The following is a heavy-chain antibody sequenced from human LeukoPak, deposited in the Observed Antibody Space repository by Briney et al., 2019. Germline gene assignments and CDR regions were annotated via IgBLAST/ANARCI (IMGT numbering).Heavy chain of an antibody. Sequence: SETLSLTCTVSGGSISSSSYYWGWIRQPPGKGLEWIGSIYYSGSTYYNPSLKSRVTISVDTSKNQFSLKLSSVTAADTAVYYCARGLSRGYDYVWGSYRYPYMDVWGKGTTVTVSS. D-gene: IGHD3-16*02. V-gene: IGHV4-39*07. J-gene: IGHJ6*03. CDR1: GGSISSSSYY. CDR2: IYYSGST. CDR3: ARGLSRGYDYVWGSYRYPYMDV.